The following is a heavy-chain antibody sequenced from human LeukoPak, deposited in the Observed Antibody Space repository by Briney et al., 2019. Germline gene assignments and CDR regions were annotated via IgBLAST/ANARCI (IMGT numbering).Heavy chain of an antibody. J-gene: IGHJ4*02. D-gene: IGHD1-26*01. Sequence: GASVKVSCKASGYTFTGYYMHWVRQAPGQGLEWMGWINPNSGGTNYAQKFQGRDTMTRDTSISTAYMELSRLRSDDTAVYYCARDSGSYTAAGYWGQGTLVTVSS. CDR3: ARDSGSYTAAGY. CDR1: GYTFTGYY. CDR2: INPNSGGT. V-gene: IGHV1-2*02.